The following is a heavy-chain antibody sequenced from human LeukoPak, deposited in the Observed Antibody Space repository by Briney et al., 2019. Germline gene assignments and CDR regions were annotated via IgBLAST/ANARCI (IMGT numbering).Heavy chain of an antibody. Sequence: GASVKVSCKASGGSFRNYAMHWVRRAPGQGLEWMGRIIPLLDTTDYAQKFQGRLTIAADKSTNTAYMEVTSLRPDDTAVYFCARDLVVEVPSSLGYWGRGTLVTVSS. D-gene: IGHD3-16*01. CDR1: GGSFRNYA. CDR3: ARDLVVEVPSSLGY. V-gene: IGHV1-69*04. J-gene: IGHJ4*02. CDR2: IIPLLDTT.